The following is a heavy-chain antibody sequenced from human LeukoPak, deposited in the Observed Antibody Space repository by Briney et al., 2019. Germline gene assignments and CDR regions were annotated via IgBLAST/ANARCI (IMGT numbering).Heavy chain of an antibody. CDR3: ASTTGGRWFDP. V-gene: IGHV3-21*01. CDR2: ISSSSSYI. Sequence: PGGSLRLSCAASGITFSGSGMSWVRQAPGKGLEWVSSISSSSSYIYYADSVKGRFTISRDNAKNSLYLQMNSLRAEDTAVYYCASTTGGRWFDPWGQGTLVTVSS. J-gene: IGHJ5*02. D-gene: IGHD3-16*01. CDR1: GITFSGSG.